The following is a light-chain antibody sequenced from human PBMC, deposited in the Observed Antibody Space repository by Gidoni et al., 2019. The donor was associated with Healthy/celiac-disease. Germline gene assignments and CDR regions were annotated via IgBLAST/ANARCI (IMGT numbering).Light chain of an antibody. Sequence: DIQMTQAPSSRSASVGDRVTITCRASQSISSYLNWYQQKPGKAPKRLIYAASSLQSGVPSRFSGSGSGTDFTLTISSLQPEDFATYYCQQSYSTPYTFGPGTKLEIK. CDR3: QQSYSTPYT. CDR1: QSISSY. V-gene: IGKV1-39*01. J-gene: IGKJ2*01. CDR2: AAS.